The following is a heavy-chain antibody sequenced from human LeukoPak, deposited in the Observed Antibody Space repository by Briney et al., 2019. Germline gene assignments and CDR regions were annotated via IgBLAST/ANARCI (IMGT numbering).Heavy chain of an antibody. J-gene: IGHJ4*02. V-gene: IGHV1-18*01. CDR1: GYTFTSYG. CDR3: ARDSEAYSSGWYEY. D-gene: IGHD6-19*01. Sequence: ASVTVSCKASGYTFTSYGISWVRQAPGQGLEWMGWISAYNGNTSYAQKLQGRVTMTTDTSTSTAYMELRSLRSDDTAVYYCARDSEAYSSGWYEYWGQGTLVTVSS. CDR2: ISAYNGNT.